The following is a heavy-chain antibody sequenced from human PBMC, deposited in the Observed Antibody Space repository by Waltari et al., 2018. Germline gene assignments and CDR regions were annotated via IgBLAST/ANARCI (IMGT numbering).Heavy chain of an antibody. V-gene: IGHV3-74*01. CDR2: IMSDGSDK. Sequence: EGQLVESGGGLVQPGGSLKLSCAASGFTFSSVWMHRVRQVPGPGLVLFSRIMSDGSDKIYAHAVRGRFTVSRDNAKNRAYLQMNSLRAEDTAIYYCTRDSPSWIWGQGTMVSVSS. J-gene: IGHJ3*02. CDR3: TRDSPSWI. CDR1: GFTFSSVW.